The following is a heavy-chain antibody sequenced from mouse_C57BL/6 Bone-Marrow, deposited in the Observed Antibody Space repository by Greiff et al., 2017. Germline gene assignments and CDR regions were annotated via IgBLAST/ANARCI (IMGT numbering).Heavy chain of an antibody. D-gene: IGHD2-2*01. Sequence: EVQGVESGPGMVKPSQSLSLTCTVTGYSITSGYDWHWIRHFPGNKLEWMGYISYSGSTNYNPSLKSRISITHDTSKNHFFLKLNSVTTEDTATYYCAREGYDKGYYFDYWGQGTTLTVSS. CDR2: ISYSGST. CDR1: GYSITSGYD. V-gene: IGHV3-1*01. CDR3: AREGYDKGYYFDY. J-gene: IGHJ2*01.